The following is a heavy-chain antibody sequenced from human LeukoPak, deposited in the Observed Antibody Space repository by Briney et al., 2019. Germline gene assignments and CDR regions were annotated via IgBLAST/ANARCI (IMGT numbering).Heavy chain of an antibody. Sequence: GGSLRHSCAASGFTFSDYYMSWLRQAPGKGLEWVSYISSSGSTIYYADSVKGRFAISRDNAKNSLYLQMNSLRAEDTAVYYCASSAPKRWLQYSGAFDIWGQGTMVTVSS. D-gene: IGHD5-24*01. CDR3: ASSAPKRWLQYSGAFDI. V-gene: IGHV3-11*01. CDR2: ISSSGSTI. J-gene: IGHJ3*02. CDR1: GFTFSDYY.